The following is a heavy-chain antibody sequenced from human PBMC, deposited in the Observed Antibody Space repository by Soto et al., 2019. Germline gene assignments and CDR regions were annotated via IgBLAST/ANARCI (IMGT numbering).Heavy chain of an antibody. D-gene: IGHD2-21*02. J-gene: IGHJ2*01. CDR3: ARDGAYCGGDCYSLWYFDL. V-gene: IGHV3-74*01. CDR2: IHRDGTST. Sequence: EVQLVESGGGLVQPGGSLRLSCEASGLTFSNYWMHWVRQAPGKGLVWVSRIHRDGTSTSYADSVKGRFTISRDNAKNTLYLQMNSLRAEDTAVYYCARDGAYCGGDCYSLWYFDLWGRGTLVTVSS. CDR1: GLTFSNYW.